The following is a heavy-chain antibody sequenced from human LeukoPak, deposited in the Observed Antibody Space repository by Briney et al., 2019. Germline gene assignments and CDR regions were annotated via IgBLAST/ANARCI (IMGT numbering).Heavy chain of an antibody. V-gene: IGHV3-30*04. CDR3: AGGGPRNYFDY. CDR1: GFTFSSYA. CDR2: ISYDGSNK. Sequence: GSLRLSCAASGFTFSSYAMHWVRQAPGKGLEWVAVISYDGSNKYYADSVKGRFTISRDNSKNTLYLQMNSLRAEDTAVYYCAGGGPRNYFDYWGQGTLVTVSS. J-gene: IGHJ4*02.